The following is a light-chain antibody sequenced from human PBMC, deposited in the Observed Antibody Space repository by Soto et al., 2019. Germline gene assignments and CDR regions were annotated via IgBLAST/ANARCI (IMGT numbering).Light chain of an antibody. V-gene: IGKV2-28*01. Sequence: DIVLTQSPLSLPVTPGESASISCRSSRSLLHGNGHNYLDWFLQKPGQSPQLLIYLGSTRASGVPDWRSRRRSGTDLTLEISRVEAEDVGVYYCMQALQTTWTFGQGTKVEI. CDR2: LGS. CDR1: RSLLHGNGHNY. J-gene: IGKJ1*01. CDR3: MQALQTTWT.